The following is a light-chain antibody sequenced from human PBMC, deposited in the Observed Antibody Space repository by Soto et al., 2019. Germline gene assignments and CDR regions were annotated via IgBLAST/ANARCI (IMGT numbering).Light chain of an antibody. J-gene: IGKJ1*01. Sequence: VLTQSPDSLSLSPGERATLSCRASQYISTKLAWYQQKPGQAPRLLFSGAFNRATDTPDRFSGSVSGTDFTLIISGVEAEDFAMYYCKQSGDSPLTFGQGTRMDFK. CDR3: KQSGDSPLT. CDR2: GAF. CDR1: QYISTK. V-gene: IGKV3-20*01.